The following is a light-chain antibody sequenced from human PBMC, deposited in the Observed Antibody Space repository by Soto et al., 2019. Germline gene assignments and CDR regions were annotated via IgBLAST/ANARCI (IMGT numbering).Light chain of an antibody. J-gene: IGKJ1*01. CDR2: AAS. CDR3: LQRSGWPWT. Sequence: EIVLTQSPATLSLSPGERATLSCRASQSVSSYLAWYQQKPGQAPRLLIYAASNRATDIPARFSGSGSGTDSTLTISSLEHEDVAVYYCLQRSGWPWTFGQGTKVEIK. CDR1: QSVSSY. V-gene: IGKV3-11*01.